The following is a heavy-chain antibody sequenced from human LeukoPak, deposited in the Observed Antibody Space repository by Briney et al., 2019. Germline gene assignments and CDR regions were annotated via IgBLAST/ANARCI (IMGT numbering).Heavy chain of an antibody. CDR3: AKDPRAQYITMVRGDPPPHWYYYYMDV. D-gene: IGHD3-10*01. Sequence: GGSLRLSCTASGFTFNNYVMTWVRQAPGKGLEWVSSVNSGGSPYYADSVKGRFTISRDNSKNTLYLQMNSLRAEDTAVSYCAKDPRAQYITMVRGDPPPHWYYYYMDVWGKGTTVTVSS. CDR1: GFTFNNYV. V-gene: IGHV3-23*01. CDR2: VNSGGSP. J-gene: IGHJ6*03.